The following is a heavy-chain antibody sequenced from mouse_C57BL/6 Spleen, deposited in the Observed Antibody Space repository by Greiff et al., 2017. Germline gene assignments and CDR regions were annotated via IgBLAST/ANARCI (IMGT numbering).Heavy chain of an antibody. D-gene: IGHD1-1*01. V-gene: IGHV1-55*01. CDR2: IYPGSGST. CDR3: ARRMYGSSLRAMDY. Sequence: QVQLQQPGAELVKPGASVKMSCKASGYTFTSYWITWVKQRPGQGLEWMGDIYPGSGSTNYNEKFKSKATLTVDTSSSTAYMQLSSLTSEDSAVYYCARRMYGSSLRAMDYWAQGTSVAVSS. J-gene: IGHJ4*01. CDR1: GYTFTSYW.